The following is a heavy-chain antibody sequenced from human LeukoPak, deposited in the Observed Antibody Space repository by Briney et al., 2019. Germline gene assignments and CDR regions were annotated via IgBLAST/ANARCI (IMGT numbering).Heavy chain of an antibody. J-gene: IGHJ6*02. D-gene: IGHD6-13*01. Sequence: GESLKISCKGSGYSFTSYWIGWVCQMPGKGLEWMGIIYPGDSDTRYSPSFQGQVTISADKSISTAYLQWSSLKASDTAMYYCARQYSSSWYDYYYGMDVWGQGTTVTVSS. V-gene: IGHV5-51*01. CDR2: IYPGDSDT. CDR1: GYSFTSYW. CDR3: ARQYSSSWYDYYYGMDV.